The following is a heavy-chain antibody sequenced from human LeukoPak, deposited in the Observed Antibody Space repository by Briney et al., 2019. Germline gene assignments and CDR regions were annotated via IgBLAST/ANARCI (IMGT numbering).Heavy chain of an antibody. Sequence: GGSLRLSCVASGFSIGPFWMTWVRQAPGKGLEWVANMKGDGSEKHYVDSVKGRFTISRDNAKSSLYLQMNSLRAEDSAVYYCARPAYTAAYDLWGQGTMVTVSS. V-gene: IGHV3-7*01. CDR2: MKGDGSEK. J-gene: IGHJ3*01. D-gene: IGHD3-16*01. CDR3: ARPAYTAAYDL. CDR1: GFSIGPFW.